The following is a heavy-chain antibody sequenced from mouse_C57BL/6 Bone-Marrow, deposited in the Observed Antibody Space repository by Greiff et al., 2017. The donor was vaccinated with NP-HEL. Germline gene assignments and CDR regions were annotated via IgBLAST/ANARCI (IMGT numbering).Heavy chain of an antibody. D-gene: IGHD1-1*01. Sequence: QVQLKQPGAELVRPGSSVKLSCKASGYTFTSYWMHWVQQRPIQGLEWIGNIDPSDSETHYTQKFKDKATLTVDKSSSTAYMQLSSLTSEDSAVYYCARWAITTVVPSPWFAYWGQGTLVTVSA. V-gene: IGHV1-52*01. CDR2: IDPSDSET. CDR1: GYTFTSYW. CDR3: ARWAITTVVPSPWFAY. J-gene: IGHJ3*01.